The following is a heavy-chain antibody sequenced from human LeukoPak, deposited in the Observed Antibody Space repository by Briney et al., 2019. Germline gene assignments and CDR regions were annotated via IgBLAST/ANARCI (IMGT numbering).Heavy chain of an antibody. V-gene: IGHV4-38-2*02. J-gene: IGHJ4*02. D-gene: IGHD3-22*01. CDR1: GYSISSGYY. Sequence: SETLSLTCTVSGYSISSGYYWGWIRQPPGKGLEWIGSIYHSGNTYYNPSLKSRVTMSVDTSKNQFSLKLSSVTAADTAVYYCARALPFENSSGEVDYWGQGTLVTVSS. CDR3: ARALPFENSSGEVDY. CDR2: IYHSGNT.